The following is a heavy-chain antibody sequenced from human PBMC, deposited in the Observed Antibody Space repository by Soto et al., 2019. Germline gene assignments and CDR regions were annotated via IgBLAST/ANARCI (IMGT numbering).Heavy chain of an antibody. CDR3: ARDLLRYFDWSRSNNWFDP. CDR2: ISSSSSYI. CDR1: GFTFSSYS. D-gene: IGHD3-9*01. J-gene: IGHJ5*02. Sequence: GGSLRLSCAASGFTFSSYSMNWVRQAPGKGLEWVSSISSSSSYIYYADSVKGRFTISRDNAKNSLYLQMNSLRAEDTAVYYCARDLLRYFDWSRSNNWFDPWGQGTLVTVSS. V-gene: IGHV3-21*01.